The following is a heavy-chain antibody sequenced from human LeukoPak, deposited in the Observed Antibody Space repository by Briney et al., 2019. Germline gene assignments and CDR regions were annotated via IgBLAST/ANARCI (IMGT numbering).Heavy chain of an antibody. Sequence: PGGSLRLSCAASGFTFSSYAMSWVRQAPGKGLEWVSAISGSGGSTYYADSVKGRFTISRDNSKNTLYLQMNSLRAEDTAVYYCAKGQGYCSSTICYEDYSGQGTLVTVSS. D-gene: IGHD2-2*01. J-gene: IGHJ4*02. CDR2: ISGSGGST. CDR3: AKGQGYCSSTICYEDY. CDR1: GFTFSSYA. V-gene: IGHV3-23*01.